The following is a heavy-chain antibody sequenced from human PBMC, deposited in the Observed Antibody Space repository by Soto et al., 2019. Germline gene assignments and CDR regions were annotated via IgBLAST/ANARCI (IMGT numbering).Heavy chain of an antibody. D-gene: IGHD2-15*01. CDR2: INSSGSDT. Sequence: GGSLRLSCAASGFTFSDFWLHWVRQAPGKGLVWVARINSSGSDTYYADSVKGRFTISRDNSKNTLYLQMNSLRAEDTAVYYCVRVPLVASAAAPRGWFDPWGQGTLVTVSS. J-gene: IGHJ5*02. CDR1: GFTFSDFW. V-gene: IGHV3-74*01. CDR3: VRVPLVASAAAPRGWFDP.